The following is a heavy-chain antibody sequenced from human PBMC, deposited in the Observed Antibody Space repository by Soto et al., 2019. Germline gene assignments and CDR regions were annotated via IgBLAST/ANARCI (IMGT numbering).Heavy chain of an antibody. D-gene: IGHD3-10*01. V-gene: IGHV3-23*01. J-gene: IGHJ4*02. Sequence: GGSLRLSCAVSGFTFSSYAMSWVRQAPGTGLEWDSAISGSVGSTYYADSVKGRYTISRDNSKNTLYLQMNSLRAEDTAVYYCAKGRADRGIWFGELGYDYWGQGTLVTVSS. CDR1: GFTFSSYA. CDR3: AKGRADRGIWFGELGYDY. CDR2: ISGSVGST.